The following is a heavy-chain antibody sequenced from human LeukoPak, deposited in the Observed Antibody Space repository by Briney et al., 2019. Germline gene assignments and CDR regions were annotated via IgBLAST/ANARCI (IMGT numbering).Heavy chain of an antibody. CDR3: ARHRGGSSGFDY. D-gene: IGHD3-10*01. Sequence: SETLSLTCTVSGGSINNSYRSRIRQPPGKGQKWIGYIYYSGSTNYNPSLKSRVTISVDTSKDQFSLKLSSVTAADTAVYYCARHRGGSSGFDYWGQGTLVTVSS. V-gene: IGHV4-59*08. CDR2: IYYSGST. CDR1: GGSINNSY. J-gene: IGHJ4*02.